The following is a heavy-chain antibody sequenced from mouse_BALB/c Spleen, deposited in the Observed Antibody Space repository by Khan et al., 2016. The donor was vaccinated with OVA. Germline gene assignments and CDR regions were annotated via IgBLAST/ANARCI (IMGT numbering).Heavy chain of an antibody. Sequence: EVQLQESGPGLVKPSQSLSLTCTVTGYSITSGYAWNWIRQFPGNKLEWMGYISYSGGTSYNPSLKSRISITRDTSKNQFFLQLNSVTTEDTATYYCERGNYYGYYFDYWGQGTPLTVSS. D-gene: IGHD1-1*01. CDR3: ERGNYYGYYFDY. V-gene: IGHV3-2*02. CDR2: ISYSGGT. J-gene: IGHJ2*01. CDR1: GYSITSGYA.